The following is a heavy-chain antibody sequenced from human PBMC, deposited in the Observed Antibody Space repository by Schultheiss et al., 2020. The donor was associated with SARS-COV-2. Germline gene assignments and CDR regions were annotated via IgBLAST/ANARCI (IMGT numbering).Heavy chain of an antibody. V-gene: IGHV3-9*01. CDR2: ISWNSGSI. CDR1: GFTFDDYA. Sequence: GGSLRLSCAASGFTFDDYAMHWVRQAPGKGLEWVSGISWNSGSIGYADSVKGRFTISRDNAKNSLYLQMNSLRSEDTAVYYCARGLYYYGSGRMGEFDYWGQGTLVTVSS. J-gene: IGHJ4*02. CDR3: ARGLYYYGSGRMGEFDY. D-gene: IGHD3-10*01.